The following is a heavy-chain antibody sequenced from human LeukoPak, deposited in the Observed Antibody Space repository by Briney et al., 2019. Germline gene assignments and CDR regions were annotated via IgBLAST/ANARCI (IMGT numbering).Heavy chain of an antibody. J-gene: IGHJ4*02. CDR1: GFTFSSYT. D-gene: IGHD6-13*01. V-gene: IGHV3-21*01. CDR2: ISSSSYI. CDR3: ARYGEYSSSWYFDY. Sequence: GGSLRLSCAASGFTFSSYTMHWIRQAPGKGLEWVSSISSSSYIYYADSVKGRFTISRDNAKNSLYLQMNSLRAEDTAVYYCARYGEYSSSWYFDYWGQGTLVTVSS.